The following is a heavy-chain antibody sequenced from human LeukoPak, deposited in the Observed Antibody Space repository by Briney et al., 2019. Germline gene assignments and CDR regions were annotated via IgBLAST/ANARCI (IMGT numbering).Heavy chain of an antibody. D-gene: IGHD3-9*01. CDR1: GGSISSSRYY. CDR3: ARFYDILTVFDY. V-gene: IGHV4-39*01. J-gene: IGHJ4*02. CDR2: ISYSGNT. Sequence: SETLSLTCTVSGGSISSSRYYWGWIRQPPGQGLEWIGSISYSGNTYYNPSLKSRVTISVDTSKNQFSLKLISVTAADTAVYYCARFYDILTVFDYRGQGTLVTVSS.